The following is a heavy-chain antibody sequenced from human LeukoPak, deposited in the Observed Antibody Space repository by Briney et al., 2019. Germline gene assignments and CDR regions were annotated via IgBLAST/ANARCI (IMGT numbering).Heavy chain of an antibody. Sequence: SETLSLTCTVSGGSISSYYWSWIRQPAGKGLEWIAYIYNSGSNNYNPSLKSRVTISIDTSKNQFSLKLTSVTAADTAVYYCATRGYWGQGTLVTVSS. D-gene: IGHD3-10*01. CDR1: GGSISSYY. J-gene: IGHJ4*02. CDR2: IYNSGSN. CDR3: ATRGY. V-gene: IGHV4-59*08.